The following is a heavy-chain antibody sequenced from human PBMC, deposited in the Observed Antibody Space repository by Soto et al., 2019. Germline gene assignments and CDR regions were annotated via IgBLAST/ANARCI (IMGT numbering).Heavy chain of an antibody. V-gene: IGHV3-49*04. CDR2: IRSKAYGGTT. Sequence: PGGSLRLSCAASGFTFSSYAIHWVRQAPGKGLEWVGFIRSKAYGGTTEYAASVKGRFTISRDDSKSIAYLQMNSLKTEDTAVYYCTVVVAATPYYYYYGMDVWGQGTTVTVS. D-gene: IGHD2-15*01. CDR3: TVVVAATPYYYYYGMDV. CDR1: GFTFSSYA. J-gene: IGHJ6*02.